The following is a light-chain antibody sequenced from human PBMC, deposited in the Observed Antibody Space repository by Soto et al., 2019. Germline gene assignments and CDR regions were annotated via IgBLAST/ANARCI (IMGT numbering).Light chain of an antibody. Sequence: EIVMTQSPATLSVSPGERATLSCRASQSISTELAWYQQKPGQPPSLLIYSASTRATGVPARFTGSGSGSEFTLTISALQSEDFAVYYCQQSHNWPLTFGQGTRLEI. J-gene: IGKJ2*01. CDR3: QQSHNWPLT. CDR1: QSISTE. CDR2: SAS. V-gene: IGKV3-15*01.